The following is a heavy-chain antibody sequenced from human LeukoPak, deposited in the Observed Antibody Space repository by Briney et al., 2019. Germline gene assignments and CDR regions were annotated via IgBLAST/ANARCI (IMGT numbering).Heavy chain of an antibody. CDR2: INPSGGST. J-gene: IGHJ5*02. D-gene: IGHD1-14*01. V-gene: IGHV1-46*01. CDR1: GYTFTSYY. CDR3: ASLGSPEDNWFDP. Sequence: ASVTVSCKASGYTFTSYYMHWVRQAPGQGLEWMGIINPSGGSTSYAQKFQGRVTMTRDTSTSTVYMELSSLRSEDTAVYYCASLGSPEDNWFDPWGQGTPVTVSS.